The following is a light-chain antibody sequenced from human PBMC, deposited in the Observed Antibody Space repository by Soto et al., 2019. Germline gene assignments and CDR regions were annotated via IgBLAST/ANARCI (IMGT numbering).Light chain of an antibody. J-gene: IGLJ2*01. CDR2: DVT. Sequence: QSALTQPRSVSGSPGQSVTISCTGTSSDVGGFHYVSWYQQYPGKAPKVMIYDVTKRPSGVPDRFSGSKSGNTASLTISGLQAEDEADYDCCSHAGIFTSTFGGGTNLTVL. V-gene: IGLV2-11*01. CDR1: SSDVGGFHY. CDR3: CSHAGIFTST.